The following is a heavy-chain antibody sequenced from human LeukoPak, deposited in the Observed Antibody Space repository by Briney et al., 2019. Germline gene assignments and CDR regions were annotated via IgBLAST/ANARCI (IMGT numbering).Heavy chain of an antibody. CDR1: GFTFSGSG. CDR2: IRYDGSNK. J-gene: IGHJ4*02. Sequence: PGGSLRLSCVVSGFTFSGSGMYWVRQAPGRGLECVAYIRYDGSNKNYADSVKGRFTMSRDNSQHTLYLQMDSLRAEDTAVYHCAKHPGAHYYGSGSYRRGSYFDNWGQGILVTVSS. CDR3: AKHPGAHYYGSGSYRRGSYFDN. V-gene: IGHV3-30*02. D-gene: IGHD3-10*01.